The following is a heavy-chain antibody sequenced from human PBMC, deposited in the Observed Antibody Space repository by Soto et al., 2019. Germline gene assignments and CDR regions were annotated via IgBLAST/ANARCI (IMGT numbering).Heavy chain of an antibody. V-gene: IGHV1-18*01. CDR2: ISPYTGNT. Sequence: QVQLVQSGDEVKKPGASVKVSCKASGYIFVNYGIAWVRQAPGQGLEWMGWISPYTGNTHAATKVPGRLHTTTDTSTSTAYMELGSLPSDDTAVYYCVMVDNYVTPTPQDVWCKGTTVTVSS. CDR3: VMVDNYVTPTPQDV. CDR1: GYIFVNYG. D-gene: IGHD3-16*01. J-gene: IGHJ6*04.